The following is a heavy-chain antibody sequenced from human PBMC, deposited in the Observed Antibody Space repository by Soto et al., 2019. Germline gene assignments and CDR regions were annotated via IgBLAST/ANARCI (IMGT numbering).Heavy chain of an antibody. J-gene: IGHJ4*02. D-gene: IGHD3-10*01. V-gene: IGHV3-30*18. Sequence: PGGSLRLSCAASGFTFSSYGMHWVRQAPGKGLEWVAVISYDGSNKYYADSVKGRFTISRDNSKNTLYLQMNSLRAEDTAVYYCAKDSLYYYYGSGSYPYYFDYWGQGTLVTVSS. CDR1: GFTFSSYG. CDR2: ISYDGSNK. CDR3: AKDSLYYYYGSGSYPYYFDY.